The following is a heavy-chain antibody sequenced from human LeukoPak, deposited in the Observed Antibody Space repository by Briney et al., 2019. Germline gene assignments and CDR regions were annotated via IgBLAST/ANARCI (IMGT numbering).Heavy chain of an antibody. CDR1: GYTFTSYG. D-gene: IGHD3-22*01. CDR2: INAGNGNT. Sequence: ASVKVSCKASGYTFTSYGISWVRQAPGQRLEWMGWINAGNGNTKYSQKFQGRVTITRDTSASTAYMELSSLRSEDTAVYYCARGFSIGSYNWFDPWGQGTLVTVSS. V-gene: IGHV1-3*01. CDR3: ARGFSIGSYNWFDP. J-gene: IGHJ5*02.